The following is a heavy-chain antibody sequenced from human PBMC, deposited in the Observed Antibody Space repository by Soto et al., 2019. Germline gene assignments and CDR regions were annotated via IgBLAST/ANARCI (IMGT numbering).Heavy chain of an antibody. D-gene: IGHD3-3*01. Sequence: ASVKVSCKAPGDTFTSYYLNWVRQAPGQGLEWMGVINPHGGSTKYAQKFRGRVTMTRDTSRGTVYMELRSLRSDDTAIYYCARSSGGNFGIIIEGSNWFDPWGQGTLVTVSS. CDR1: GDTFTSYY. CDR3: ARSSGGNFGIIIEGSNWFDP. V-gene: IGHV1-46*01. J-gene: IGHJ5*02. CDR2: INPHGGST.